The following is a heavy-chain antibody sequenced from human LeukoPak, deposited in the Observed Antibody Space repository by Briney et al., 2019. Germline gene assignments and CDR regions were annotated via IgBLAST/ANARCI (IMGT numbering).Heavy chain of an antibody. CDR1: GYSISSGYY. CDR2: IYHSGST. CDR3: ARDRSGYDSGGGFDY. J-gene: IGHJ4*02. V-gene: IGHV4-38-2*02. Sequence: SETLSLTCTVSGYSISSGYYWGWIRQPPGKGLEWIGSIYHSGSTYYNPSLKSRVTISVDTSKNQFSLKLSSVTAADTAVYYCARDRSGYDSGGGFDYWGQGTLVTVSS. D-gene: IGHD5-12*01.